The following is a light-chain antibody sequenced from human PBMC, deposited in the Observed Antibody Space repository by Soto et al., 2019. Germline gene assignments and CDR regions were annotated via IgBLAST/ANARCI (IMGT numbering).Light chain of an antibody. V-gene: IGKV4-1*01. J-gene: IGKJ2*01. Sequence: DIVMTQSPDSLAVSLGERDTINCKSSQSVLHSSNNKNYLTWYQQKPGQPPKLLIYWASTRESGVPDRFSGSGSGTDFTFTISSLQAEDVAVYYCQQFYTAPYTFGQGTKLEIK. CDR2: WAS. CDR3: QQFYTAPYT. CDR1: QSVLHSSNNKNY.